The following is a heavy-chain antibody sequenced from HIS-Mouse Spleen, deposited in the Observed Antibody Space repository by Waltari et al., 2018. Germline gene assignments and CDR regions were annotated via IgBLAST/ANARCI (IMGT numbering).Heavy chain of an antibody. D-gene: IGHD6-13*01. CDR1: GGSINSSTYY. CDR3: AREIPYSSSWYDWYFDL. Sequence: QLQLQESGPGLGKPSETLSLTCTVPGGSINSSTYYLGWIRQPPGKGLEWSGSIYYSGSTYYNPSLKSRVTISVDTSKNQFSLKLSSVTAADTAVYYCAREIPYSSSWYDWYFDLWGRGTLVTVSS. CDR2: IYYSGST. V-gene: IGHV4-39*07. J-gene: IGHJ2*01.